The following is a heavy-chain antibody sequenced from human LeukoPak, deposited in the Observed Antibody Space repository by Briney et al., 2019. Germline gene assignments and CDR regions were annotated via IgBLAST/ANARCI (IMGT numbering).Heavy chain of an antibody. D-gene: IGHD2-15*01. CDR1: VFTVRINY. V-gene: IGHV3-53*01. Sequence: PGVSLGLSCAASVFTVRINYASTVRQAPGKGLEWVSATYSGGSTYYADSVKGRFTISSDNSKNTLYLQMNSLKAEDTAIYYCARAQDYCSGSTCNGYFQYWGQGTLVTVSS. CDR3: ARAQDYCSGSTCNGYFQY. CDR2: TYSGGST. J-gene: IGHJ1*01.